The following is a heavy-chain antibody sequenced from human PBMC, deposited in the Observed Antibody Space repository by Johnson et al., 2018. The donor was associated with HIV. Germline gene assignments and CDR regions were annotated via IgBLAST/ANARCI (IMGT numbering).Heavy chain of an antibody. V-gene: IGHV3-33*06. J-gene: IGHJ3*02. CDR1: GFTFSSYG. CDR3: AKDMGAYQLLYAFDI. D-gene: IGHD2-2*02. Sequence: VQLVESGGGVVQPGRSLRLSCAASGFTFSSYGMHWVRQAPGKGLEWVAVIWYDGSNKNYADSVKGRFTISRDNSKNRLELQMNSLRAEETAVYYCAKDMGAYQLLYAFDIWGQGTMVTVSS. CDR2: IWYDGSNK.